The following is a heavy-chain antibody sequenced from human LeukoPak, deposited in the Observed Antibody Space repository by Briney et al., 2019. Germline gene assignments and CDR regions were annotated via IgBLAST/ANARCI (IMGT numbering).Heavy chain of an antibody. CDR2: IYYSGST. J-gene: IGHJ6*02. CDR3: ARDKTLNYYDSSGYAKIYYYGMDV. Sequence: SETLSLTCTVSGGSISNYYWSWIRQPPGRGLEWIGYIYYSGSTNYNPSLKSRVTISVDTSKNQFSLKLSSVTAADTAVYYCARDKTLNYYDSSGYAKIYYYGMDVWGQGTTVTVSS. V-gene: IGHV4-59*01. CDR1: GGSISNYY. D-gene: IGHD3-22*01.